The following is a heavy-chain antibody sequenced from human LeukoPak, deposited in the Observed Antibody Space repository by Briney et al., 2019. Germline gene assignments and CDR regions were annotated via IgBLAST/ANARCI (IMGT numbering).Heavy chain of an antibody. V-gene: IGHV4-39*07. Sequence: SETLPLTCTVSGGTISSSSYYWGWIRQPPGKGLEWIGSIYYSGSTYYNPSLKSRVTISVDTSKNQFSLKLSSVTAADTAVYYCARGEITIFGVVITADAFDIWGQGTMVTVSS. CDR2: IYYSGST. D-gene: IGHD3-3*01. J-gene: IGHJ3*02. CDR1: GGTISSSSYY. CDR3: ARGEITIFGVVITADAFDI.